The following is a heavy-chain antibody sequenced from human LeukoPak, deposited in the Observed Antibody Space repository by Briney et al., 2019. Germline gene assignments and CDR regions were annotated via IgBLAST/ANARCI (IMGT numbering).Heavy chain of an antibody. CDR3: AKDTSQKGAHYMDV. V-gene: IGHV4-59*01. D-gene: IGHD3-16*01. CDR2: IYYSGST. J-gene: IGHJ6*03. Sequence: PSETLSLTCTVSGGSISSYYWNWIRQPPGKGLEWIGYIYYSGSTNYNPSLKSRGTISVDTSKNQFSLKLSSVTAADTALYYCAKDTSQKGAHYMDVWGKGTTVTISS. CDR1: GGSISSYY.